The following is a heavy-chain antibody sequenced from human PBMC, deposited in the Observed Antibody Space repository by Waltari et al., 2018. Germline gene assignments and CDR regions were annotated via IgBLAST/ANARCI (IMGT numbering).Heavy chain of an antibody. CDR1: GYNFNSFW. D-gene: IGHD4-4*01. Sequence: EVQLVQSGAEVKKPGESLKISCKGSGYNFNSFWTGWVRQMPGKGLEWMGIIYPGDSDTRYSPSFQGQVTISADQSIRTSYLQWHSLQASDTAIYYCARHFPPSGGNAFWYFDLWGRGTLVIVSS. V-gene: IGHV5-51*01. CDR2: IYPGDSDT. J-gene: IGHJ2*01. CDR3: ARHFPPSGGNAFWYFDL.